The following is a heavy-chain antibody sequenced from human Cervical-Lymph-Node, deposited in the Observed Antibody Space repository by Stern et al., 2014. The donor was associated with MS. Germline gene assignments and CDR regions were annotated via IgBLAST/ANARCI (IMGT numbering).Heavy chain of an antibody. CDR2: INPSGGST. J-gene: IGHJ6*02. Sequence: QVQLGQSGAEVKKPGASVKVSCKASGYTFTSYYMHWVRQAPGQGLEWMGIINPSGGSTSYAQKFQGRVTMTRDTSTSTVYMELSSLRSEDTAVYYCARDFEAYYYYYGMDVWGQGTTVTVSS. CDR3: ARDFEAYYYYYGMDV. CDR1: GYTFTSYY. V-gene: IGHV1-46*01.